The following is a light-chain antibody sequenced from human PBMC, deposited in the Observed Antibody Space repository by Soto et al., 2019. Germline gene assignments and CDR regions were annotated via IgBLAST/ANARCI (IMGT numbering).Light chain of an antibody. V-gene: IGLV2-14*01. CDR3: SSYTSSSTPV. CDR1: SSDVGGYNY. CDR2: DVS. Sequence: VLTQPASVSGSPGQSITISCTGTSSDVGGYNYVSWYQQHPGKAPKLMIYDVSNRPSGVSNRFSGSKSGNTASLTISGLQAEDEADYYCSSYTSSSTPVFGTGTKVTVL. J-gene: IGLJ1*01.